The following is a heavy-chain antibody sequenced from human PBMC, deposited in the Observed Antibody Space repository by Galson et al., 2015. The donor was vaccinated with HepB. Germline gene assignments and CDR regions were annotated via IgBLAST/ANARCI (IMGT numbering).Heavy chain of an antibody. V-gene: IGHV1-46*01. Sequence: SVKVSCKASGYTFTSYYMHWVRQAPGQGLEWMGIINPSGGSTSYAQKFQGRVTMTRDTSTSTVYMELSSLRSEDTAVYYCARDMGYILLRSYYYYGMDVWGQGTTVTVSS. CDR1: GYTFTSYY. D-gene: IGHD5-24*01. CDR3: ARDMGYILLRSYYYYGMDV. CDR2: INPSGGST. J-gene: IGHJ6*02.